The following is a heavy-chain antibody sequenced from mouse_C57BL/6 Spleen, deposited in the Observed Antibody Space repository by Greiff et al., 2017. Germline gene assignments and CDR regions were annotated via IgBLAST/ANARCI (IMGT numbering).Heavy chain of an antibody. CDR1: GYTFTSYW. CDR2: IYPGRGST. V-gene: IGHV1-55*01. J-gene: IGHJ1*03. CDR3: ARLITTVDWYFDV. D-gene: IGHD1-1*01. Sequence: QVQLQQPGAELVKPGASVKMSCKASGYTFTSYWITWVKQRPGQGLEWIGDIYPGRGSTNYNEKFKSKATLTVDTSSSTAYMQLSSLTSEDSAVYYCARLITTVDWYFDVWGTGTTVTVAA.